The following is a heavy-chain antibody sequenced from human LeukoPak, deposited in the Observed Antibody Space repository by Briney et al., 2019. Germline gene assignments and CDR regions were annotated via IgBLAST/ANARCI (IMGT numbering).Heavy chain of an antibody. V-gene: IGHV3-23*01. J-gene: IGHJ4*02. D-gene: IGHD2-15*01. CDR2: ISGSGGST. CDR1: GFTFSSYA. CDR3: AKDFASRGGYCSGGSCPFDY. Sequence: PGGSLRLSCAASGFTFSSYAMSWVRQAPGKGLEWVSAISGSGGSTYYADSVKGRFTISRDNSKNTLYLQMNSLRAEDTAVYYCAKDFASRGGYCSGGSCPFDYWGQGTLVTVSS.